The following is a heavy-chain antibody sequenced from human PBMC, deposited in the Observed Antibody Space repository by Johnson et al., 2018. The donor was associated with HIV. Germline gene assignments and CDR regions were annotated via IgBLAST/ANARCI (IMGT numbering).Heavy chain of an antibody. CDR1: GFTFSDHY. D-gene: IGHD4-23*01. V-gene: IGHV3-20*04. CDR2: INWNGDST. CDR3: ARVSDDYGGNPAAWGAFDI. J-gene: IGHJ3*02. Sequence: EVQLVESGGGLVKPGGSLRLSCAVSGFTFSDHYMSWIRQAPGKGLEWVSGINWNGDSTDYADSVKGRFTISRDNAKNSLFLQMNSLRAEDTALYYCARVSDDYGGNPAAWGAFDIWGQGTMVTVSS.